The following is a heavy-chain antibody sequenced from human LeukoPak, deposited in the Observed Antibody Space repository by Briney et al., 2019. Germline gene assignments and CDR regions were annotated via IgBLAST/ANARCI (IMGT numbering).Heavy chain of an antibody. D-gene: IGHD5-18*01. J-gene: IGHJ4*02. V-gene: IGHV3-11*01. Sequence: GGSLRLSCAASGFTFSDYYMSWIRQAPGKGLEGVSYIRSSGSTIYYADSVKGRFTISRDNAKNSLYLQMNSLRAEDTAVYYCASMMWIQLWLEFDFWGQGTLVTVSS. CDR2: IRSSGSTI. CDR1: GFTFSDYY. CDR3: ASMMWIQLWLEFDF.